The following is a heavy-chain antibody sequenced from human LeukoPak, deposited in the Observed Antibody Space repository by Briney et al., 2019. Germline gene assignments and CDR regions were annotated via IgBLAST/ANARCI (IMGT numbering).Heavy chain of an antibody. CDR1: GFTFDDYT. D-gene: IGHD3-10*01. CDR2: ITWDGGST. CDR3: AKGKNTGSYLSHVDY. J-gene: IGHJ4*02. Sequence: GSLRLSCAASGFTFDDYTMHWVRQAPGKGLEWVSLITWDGGSTYYADSVKGRFTISRDNSKNSLYLQMNSLRTEDTALYYCAKGKNTGSYLSHVDYWGQGTLVTVSS. V-gene: IGHV3-43*01.